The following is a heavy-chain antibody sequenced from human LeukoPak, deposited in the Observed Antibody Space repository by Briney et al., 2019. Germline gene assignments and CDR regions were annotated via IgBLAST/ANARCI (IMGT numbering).Heavy chain of an antibody. V-gene: IGHV3-23*01. CDR2: FSVSGGGT. Sequence: PGGSLRLSCAASGFTFSTYAMSWVRQAPGKGLEWVSGFSVSGGGTYYADPVKGRSTISRDNSKNTLYLQMNSLRAEDTAVYFCAKGVGGYYYYGMDVWGQGTTVTVSS. D-gene: IGHD1-26*01. CDR3: AKGVGGYYYYGMDV. J-gene: IGHJ6*02. CDR1: GFTFSTYA.